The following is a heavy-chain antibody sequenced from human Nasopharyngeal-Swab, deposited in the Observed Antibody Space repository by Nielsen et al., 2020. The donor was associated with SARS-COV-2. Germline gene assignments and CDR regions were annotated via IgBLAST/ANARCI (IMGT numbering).Heavy chain of an antibody. CDR3: AKAPKTSDWYGWYGLDY. D-gene: IGHD6-19*01. Sequence: GESLKISCAASGFTFSTYNMNWVRQAPGRGLEWISYISSGSSNTYYADSVKGRFTISRDNSKNTLYLQMNNLRAEDTALYYCAKAPKTSDWYGWYGLDYWGQGTLVTVSS. CDR2: ISSGSSNT. J-gene: IGHJ4*02. V-gene: IGHV3-48*01. CDR1: GFTFSTYN.